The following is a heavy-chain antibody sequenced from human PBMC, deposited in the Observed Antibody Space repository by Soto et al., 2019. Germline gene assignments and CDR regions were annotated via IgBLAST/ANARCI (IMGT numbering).Heavy chain of an antibody. D-gene: IGHD3-3*01. J-gene: IGHJ6*02. Sequence: EVQRVESGGGLVQPGGSLRLYCAASGFTFSSYWMSWVRQAPGKGLERVANIKQDGSEKYYVDSVKGRFTISRDNAKNSLYLQMNSLRAEDTSVYYCAGDRVLRFLEWLPYDGMDVWGQGTTVTVSS. CDR1: GFTFSSYW. CDR2: IKQDGSEK. CDR3: AGDRVLRFLEWLPYDGMDV. V-gene: IGHV3-7*01.